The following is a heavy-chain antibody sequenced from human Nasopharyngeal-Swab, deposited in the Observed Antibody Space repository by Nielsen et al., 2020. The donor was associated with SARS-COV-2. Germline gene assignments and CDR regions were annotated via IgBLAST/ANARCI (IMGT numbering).Heavy chain of an antibody. Sequence: WIRQPPGKGLQWIGSVYYTGSTYYNPSLKSRVTISVDTSQNQFSLKLRSATAADTAVYYCATSPHYYYYMDVWGTGTTVTVSS. CDR3: ATSPHYYYYMDV. J-gene: IGHJ6*03. V-gene: IGHV4-39*01. CDR2: VYYTGST.